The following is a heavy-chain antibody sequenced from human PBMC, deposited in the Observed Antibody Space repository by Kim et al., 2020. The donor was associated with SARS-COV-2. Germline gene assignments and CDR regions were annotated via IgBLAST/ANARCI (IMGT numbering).Heavy chain of an antibody. J-gene: IGHJ4*02. CDR2: VSYEGRNT. Sequence: GGSLRLSCVASGFTLSNYGMHWVRQAPGKGLEWVGIVSYEGRNTYYSGAVKGRFTISRDNSKNTVLLQMNGLRTEDTALYYFVKEAGFSRVVVDYYFDSWGQGTLVTVSS. D-gene: IGHD3-22*01. CDR1: GFTLSNYG. CDR3: VKEAGFSRVVVDYYFDS. V-gene: IGHV3-30*18.